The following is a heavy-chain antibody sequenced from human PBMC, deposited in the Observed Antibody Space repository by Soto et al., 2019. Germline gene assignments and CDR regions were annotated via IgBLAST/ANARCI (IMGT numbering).Heavy chain of an antibody. Sequence: QITLKESGPTLVKPTQTLTLTCTFSGFSLSTSGVGVGWIRQPPGKALEWLALIYWDDDKRYSPSLKSRLTTXKXTXXNQVVLTMTNMDPVDTATYYCAHSLYARYNYGMDVWGQGTTVTVSS. CDR1: GFSLSTSGVG. V-gene: IGHV2-5*02. CDR2: IYWDDDK. J-gene: IGHJ6*02. D-gene: IGHD2-8*01. CDR3: AHSLYARYNYGMDV.